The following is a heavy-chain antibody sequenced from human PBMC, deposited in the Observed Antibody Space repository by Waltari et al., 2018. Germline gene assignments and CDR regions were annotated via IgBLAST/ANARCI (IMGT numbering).Heavy chain of an antibody. CDR2: INRDGSN. CDR1: DGSFSGYF. Sequence: QVQLQQWGAGLLKPSETLSLTCAVYDGSFSGYFWSWIRQSPGKGLDWIGQINRDGSNIYNPSIKSRVTISVDTSKNQFSLKLSSVTAADTAVYYCARDTPAPRITGATSVDYWGQGTLVTVSS. J-gene: IGHJ4*02. V-gene: IGHV4-34*01. D-gene: IGHD1-20*01. CDR3: ARDTPAPRITGATSVDY.